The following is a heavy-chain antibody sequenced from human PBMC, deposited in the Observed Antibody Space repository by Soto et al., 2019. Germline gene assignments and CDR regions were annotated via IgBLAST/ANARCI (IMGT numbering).Heavy chain of an antibody. V-gene: IGHV4-59*01. Sequence: SETLSLTCTVSGGSISSYYWSWIRQPPGKGLEWIGYIYYSGSTNYNPSLKSRVTISVDTSKNQFSLKLSSVTAADTAVYYCARGAARRTRALDAYYYYMDVWGKGTTVTVSS. CDR3: ARGAARRTRALDAYYYYMDV. D-gene: IGHD2-8*01. J-gene: IGHJ6*03. CDR2: IYYSGST. CDR1: GGSISSYY.